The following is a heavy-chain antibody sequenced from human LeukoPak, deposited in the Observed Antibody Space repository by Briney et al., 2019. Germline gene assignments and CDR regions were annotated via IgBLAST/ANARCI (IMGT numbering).Heavy chain of an antibody. D-gene: IGHD3-22*01. Sequence: GGSLRLSCAASGCTFSNYAMNWVRQAPGKGLEWVSCISANGDTTYYVDSVRGRFTISRDNSKNSVFLQMNSLRDADTAVYYCVKDFWPARDGGGYYSPFEYWGEGTLVTVSS. V-gene: IGHV3-23*01. CDR1: GCTFSNYA. CDR3: VKDFWPARDGGGYYSPFEY. J-gene: IGHJ4*02. CDR2: ISANGDTT.